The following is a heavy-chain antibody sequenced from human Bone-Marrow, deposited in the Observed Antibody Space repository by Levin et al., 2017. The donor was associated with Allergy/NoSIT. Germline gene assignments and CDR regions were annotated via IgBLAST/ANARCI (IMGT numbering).Heavy chain of an antibody. Sequence: GGSLRLSCAASGFTFSSYGMHWVRQAPGKGLEWVALISYDGMKEYYADSVNGRFTISRDKSKNMAYLQLSTLRSEDTAVYYCARDRGTSRWCINFWGQGTLVTVSS. J-gene: IGHJ4*02. CDR2: ISYDGMKE. V-gene: IGHV3-30*13. CDR1: GFTFSSYG. CDR3: ARDRGTSRWCINF. D-gene: IGHD2-8*01.